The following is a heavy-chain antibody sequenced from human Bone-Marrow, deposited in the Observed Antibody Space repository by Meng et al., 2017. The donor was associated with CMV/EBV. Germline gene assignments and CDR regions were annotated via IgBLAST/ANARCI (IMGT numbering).Heavy chain of an antibody. Sequence: GGSLRLSCAASGFTFSSYSMNRVRQAPGKGLEWVSYISSSSSTIYYADSVKGRFTISRDNAKNSLYLQMNSLRAEDTAVYYCATAHGIVDAFDIWGQGTMVTVSS. CDR3: ATAHGIVDAFDI. CDR1: GFTFSSYS. J-gene: IGHJ3*02. D-gene: IGHD1-1*01. V-gene: IGHV3-48*04. CDR2: ISSSSSTI.